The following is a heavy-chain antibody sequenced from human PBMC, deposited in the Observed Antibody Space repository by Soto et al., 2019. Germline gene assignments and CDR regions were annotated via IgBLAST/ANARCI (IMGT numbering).Heavy chain of an antibody. CDR1: GLTFSSYA. V-gene: IGHV3-23*01. D-gene: IGHD6-13*01. CDR2: ISGSGGLI. CDR3: AKGGSSSWYGHIDS. J-gene: IGHJ4*02. Sequence: EVRLLESGGGLVKPGGSLRLSCATSGLTFSSYAMSWVRQAPGKGLEWVSVISGSGGLIYYADSVKGRFTISRDISKNTVYLQLKSLRGEDTAVYYCAKGGSSSWYGHIDSWGQGTLVSVSS.